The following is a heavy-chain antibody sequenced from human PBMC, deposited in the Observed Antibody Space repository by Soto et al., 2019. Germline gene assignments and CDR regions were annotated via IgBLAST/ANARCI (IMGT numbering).Heavy chain of an antibody. D-gene: IGHD3-16*01. V-gene: IGHV3-30-3*01. CDR1: GFPFSTLA. Sequence: GGSLRLCCAASGFPFSTLAMHWVRQAPGKGLERVAVISYDGGNTYYADSVRGRFTISRDNSKNTLYLQMNSLRAEDTAVYYCARDYTGYFDYWGQGTLVTVSS. CDR2: ISYDGGNT. CDR3: ARDYTGYFDY. J-gene: IGHJ4*02.